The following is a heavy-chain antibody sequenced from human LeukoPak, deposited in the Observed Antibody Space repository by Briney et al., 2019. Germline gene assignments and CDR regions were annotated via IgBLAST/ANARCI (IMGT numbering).Heavy chain of an antibody. V-gene: IGHV3-23*01. Sequence: PGGSLRLSCEASGFTFRSYSMSWVRQAPGKGLEWASAISGSGSNTYYADSVKGRFTISRDNSKNTLYLQMNSLRAEDTAVYYCVKDLRGYCTTTTCSHFDYWGQGTLVTVSS. CDR2: ISGSGSNT. J-gene: IGHJ4*02. CDR1: GFTFRSYS. CDR3: VKDLRGYCTTTTCSHFDY. D-gene: IGHD2-2*01.